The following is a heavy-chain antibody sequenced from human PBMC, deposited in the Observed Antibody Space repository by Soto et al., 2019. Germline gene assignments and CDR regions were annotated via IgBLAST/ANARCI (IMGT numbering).Heavy chain of an antibody. Sequence: EVQLVESGGGLVQPGGSLRLSCAASGFTFSGHWLHFVRQAPGKGLVWVSRINSDGSTTNYADSVKGRFTISRDNAKNTLDLHMNSLSAEDTAVYYCAPHYYDNAFEIWGQGTLVTVSS. J-gene: IGHJ3*02. V-gene: IGHV3-74*01. CDR3: APHYYDNAFEI. CDR1: GFTFSGHW. CDR2: INSDGSTT. D-gene: IGHD3-22*01.